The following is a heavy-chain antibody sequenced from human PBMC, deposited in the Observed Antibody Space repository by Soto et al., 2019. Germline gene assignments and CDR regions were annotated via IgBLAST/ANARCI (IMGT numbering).Heavy chain of an antibody. V-gene: IGHV4-59*01. CDR1: GGSISSYY. CDR2: IYYSGIT. Sequence: SETLSLTCTVSGGSISSYYWSWIRQPPGKGLEWIGYIYYSGITNYNPSLKSRVTISVDTSKNQFSLKLSSVTAADTAVYYCARYKSNYYYGMEVWGQGTTVTVSS. J-gene: IGHJ6*02. CDR3: ARYKSNYYYGMEV. D-gene: IGHD1-20*01.